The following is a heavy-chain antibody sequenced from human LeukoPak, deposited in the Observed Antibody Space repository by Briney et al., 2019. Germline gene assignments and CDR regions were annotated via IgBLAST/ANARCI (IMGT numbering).Heavy chain of an antibody. CDR1: GYTFTSYY. D-gene: IGHD3-22*01. Sequence: GASVKVSCKASGYTFTSYYMHWVRQAPGQGLDWMGIINPNGGSTSSAQKFQGRVTMTRDTSTSTVYMELSSLRSEDTAMYYCARGDSNYYDSSAYSTWGQGTMVTVSS. CDR2: INPNGGST. V-gene: IGHV1-46*01. CDR3: ARGDSNYYDSSAYST. J-gene: IGHJ3*01.